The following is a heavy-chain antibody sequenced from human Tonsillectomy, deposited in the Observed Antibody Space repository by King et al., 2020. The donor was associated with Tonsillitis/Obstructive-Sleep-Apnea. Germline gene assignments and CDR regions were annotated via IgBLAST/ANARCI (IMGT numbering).Heavy chain of an antibody. CDR2: IIPILGIA. CDR1: GGTFSSYA. Sequence: VQLVQSGAEVKKPGSSVKVSCKASGGTFSSYAISWVRQAPGQGLEWMGRIIPILGIANYAQKFQGRVTITADKSTSTAYMELSSLRSEDTAVYYCARMRYGGNSFGYYYMDVWGKGTTVTVSS. J-gene: IGHJ6*03. CDR3: ARMRYGGNSFGYYYMDV. D-gene: IGHD4-23*01. V-gene: IGHV1-69*09.